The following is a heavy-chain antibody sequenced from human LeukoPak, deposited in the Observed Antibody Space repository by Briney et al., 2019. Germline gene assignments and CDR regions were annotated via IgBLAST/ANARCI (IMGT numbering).Heavy chain of an antibody. CDR3: AGVQWELRCVGSYFDY. D-gene: IGHD1-26*01. J-gene: IGHJ4*02. CDR2: IKQDGSEK. Sequence: GGSLRLSCAASGFTFSSYWISWVRQAPGKGLEWVANIKQDGSEKYYVDSVKGRFTISRDNAKNSLYLQMNSLRAEDTAVYYCAGVQWELRCVGSYFDYWGQGTLVTVSS. V-gene: IGHV3-7*01. CDR1: GFTFSSYW.